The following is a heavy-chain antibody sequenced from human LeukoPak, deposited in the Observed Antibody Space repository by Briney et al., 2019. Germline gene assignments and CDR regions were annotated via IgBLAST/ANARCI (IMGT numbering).Heavy chain of an antibody. V-gene: IGHV6-1*01. CDR3: ANLIAAAGSLMDV. CDR1: GDSVSSNSAA. Sequence: SQTLSLTCALSGDSVSSNSAAWNWIRQSPSRGLEWLGRTYYRYKLYNNYAVSVKSRITINADTSKNQFSLQLSSVTPDDTAVYYCANLIAAAGSLMDVWGQGTTVTVSS. CDR2: TYYRYKLYN. J-gene: IGHJ6*02. D-gene: IGHD6-13*01.